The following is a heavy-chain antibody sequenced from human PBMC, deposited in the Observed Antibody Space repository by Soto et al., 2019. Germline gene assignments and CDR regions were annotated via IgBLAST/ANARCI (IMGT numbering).Heavy chain of an antibody. CDR1: GGSFSGYY. CDR3: ARSGYSSGIDY. J-gene: IGHJ4*02. D-gene: IGHD6-19*01. V-gene: IGHV4-34*01. CDR2: INHSGST. Sequence: PSETLSLTCAVYGGSFSGYYWSWIRQPPGKGLEWIGEINHSGSTNYNPSLKSRVTISVDTSKNQFSLKLSSVTAADTAVYYCARSGYSSGIDYWGQGTLVPVSS.